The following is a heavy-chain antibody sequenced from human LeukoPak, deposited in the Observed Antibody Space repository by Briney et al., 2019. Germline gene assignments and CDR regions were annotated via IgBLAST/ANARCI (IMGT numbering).Heavy chain of an antibody. CDR2: MNPNSGNT. V-gene: IGHV1-8*01. Sequence: GASVKVSCKASGYTFTSYDINWVRQATGQVLEWMGWMNPNSGNTGYAQKFQGRVTMTRDTSISTAYMELSSLRSEDTAVYYCARGGSGSYYIGYWGQGTLVTVSS. CDR1: GYTFTSYD. CDR3: ARGGSGSYYIGY. D-gene: IGHD3-10*01. J-gene: IGHJ4*02.